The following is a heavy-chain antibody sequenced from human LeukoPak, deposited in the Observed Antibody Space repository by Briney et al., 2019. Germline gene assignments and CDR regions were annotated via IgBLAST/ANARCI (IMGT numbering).Heavy chain of an antibody. D-gene: IGHD3-22*01. CDR2: IYHSGST. V-gene: IGHV4-38-2*01. J-gene: IGHJ6*03. Sequence: SETLSLTCAVSGYSISSGYYWGWIRQPPGKGLEWIGSIYHSGSTYYNPSLKSRVTISVDTPKNQFSLKLSTVTAADTAVYYCARIITTSDYYYYMDVWGKGTTVTLSS. CDR1: GYSISSGYY. CDR3: ARIITTSDYYYYMDV.